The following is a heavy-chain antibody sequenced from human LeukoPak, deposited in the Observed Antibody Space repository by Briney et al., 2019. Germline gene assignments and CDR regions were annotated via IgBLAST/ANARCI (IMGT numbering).Heavy chain of an antibody. CDR2: IGSDGSST. J-gene: IGHJ4*02. CDR1: GFSFTSHW. V-gene: IGHV3-74*01. D-gene: IGHD1-14*01. CDR3: VRVGSGTTRDY. Sequence: GGSLRLSCAASGFSFTSHWMHWVRQAPGKGLVWVSRIGSDGSSTSYADSVKGRFTMSRDNAKNTLYLQMNSLRAEDTAVYYCVRVGSGTTRDYWGQGTLATVSS.